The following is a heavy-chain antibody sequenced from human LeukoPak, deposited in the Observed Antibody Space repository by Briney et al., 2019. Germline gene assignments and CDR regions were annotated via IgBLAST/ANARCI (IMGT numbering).Heavy chain of an antibody. CDR3: AIITLDFWSGYFDY. J-gene: IGHJ4*02. D-gene: IGHD3-3*01. CDR1: GGSISGGSYY. Sequence: PSQTLSLTCTVSGGSISGGSYYWSWIRQPAGKGLEWIGRIYTSGSTNYNPSLKSRVTISIDTSKNQFSLKLSSVTAADTAVYYCAIITLDFWSGYFDYWGQGTLVTVSS. CDR2: IYTSGST. V-gene: IGHV4-61*02.